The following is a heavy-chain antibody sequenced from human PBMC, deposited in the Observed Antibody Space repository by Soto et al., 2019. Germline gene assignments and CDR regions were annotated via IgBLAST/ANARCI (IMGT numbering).Heavy chain of an antibody. CDR2: IWYDGSNK. CDR1: GFTFSSYG. J-gene: IGHJ6*03. D-gene: IGHD6-13*01. Sequence: QVQLVESGGGVVQPGRSLRLSCAASGFTFSSYGMHWVRQAPGKGLEWVAVIWYDGSNKYYADSVKGRFTISRDNSKNTLYLPMNSLRAEDTAVYYCARGMDSSSWYDRPYYYYYYMDVWGKGTTVTVSS. V-gene: IGHV3-33*01. CDR3: ARGMDSSSWYDRPYYYYYYMDV.